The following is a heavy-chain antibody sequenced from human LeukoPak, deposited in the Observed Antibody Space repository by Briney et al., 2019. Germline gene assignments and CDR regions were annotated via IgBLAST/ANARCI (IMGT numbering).Heavy chain of an antibody. Sequence: GGSLRLSCAASGFTFSSSAMSWVRQAPGKGLEWVPTISGSGSGSSTYYADSVKGRFTISRDNSRNTLYLQMNSLRAEDTAVYYCAKSGYNRFDYWGQGTPVTVSS. J-gene: IGHJ4*02. CDR3: AKSGYNRFDY. CDR2: ISGSGSGSST. D-gene: IGHD5-24*01. V-gene: IGHV3-23*01. CDR1: GFTFSSSA.